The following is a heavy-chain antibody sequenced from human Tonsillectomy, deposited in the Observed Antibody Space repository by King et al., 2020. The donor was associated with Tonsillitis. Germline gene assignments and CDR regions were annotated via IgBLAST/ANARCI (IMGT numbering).Heavy chain of an antibody. D-gene: IGHD3-10*01. CDR3: ARSSAYVIEY. Sequence: VQLQESGPGLVKPSESLSLNCTVSDDAVSSSYWSWIRQPPGKGLEWVVDIYYTGSTGYNPSLNNLVTISLYRSKNQFSLKLTSVTAADTAVYFCARSSAYVIEYWGQGTLVTVSS. J-gene: IGHJ4*02. CDR2: IYYTGST. V-gene: IGHV4-59*02. CDR1: DDAVSSSY.